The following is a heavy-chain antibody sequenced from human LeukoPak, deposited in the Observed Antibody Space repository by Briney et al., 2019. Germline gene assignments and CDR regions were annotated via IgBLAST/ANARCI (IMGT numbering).Heavy chain of an antibody. CDR2: INPSGGST. J-gene: IGHJ4*02. CDR3: ARDGVPYYDSSGYHFDY. D-gene: IGHD3-22*01. V-gene: IGHV1-46*01. Sequence: GASVKVSCKASGYTFTSYCMHWVRQAPGQGLEWVGIINPSGGSTSYAQKFQGRVTMTRDTSTSTVYMEPSSLRSEDTAVYYCARDGVPYYDSSGYHFDYWGQGTLVTVSS. CDR1: GYTFTSYC.